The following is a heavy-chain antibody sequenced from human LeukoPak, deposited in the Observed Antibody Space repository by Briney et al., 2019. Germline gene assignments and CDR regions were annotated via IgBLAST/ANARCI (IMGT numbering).Heavy chain of an antibody. D-gene: IGHD2-2*01. CDR1: GGSISSYY. CDR3: ARGPFYCSSTSCRRWFDP. CDR2: INHSGST. Sequence: SETLSLTCTVSGGSISSYYWSWIRQPPGKGLEWIGEINHSGSTNYNPSLKSRVTISVDTSKNQFSPKLSSVTAADTAVYYCARGPFYCSSTSCRRWFDPWGQGTLVTVSS. V-gene: IGHV4-34*01. J-gene: IGHJ5*02.